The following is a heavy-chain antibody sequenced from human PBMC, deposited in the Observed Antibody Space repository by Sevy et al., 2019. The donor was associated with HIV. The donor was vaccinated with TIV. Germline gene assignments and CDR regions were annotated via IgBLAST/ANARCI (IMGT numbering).Heavy chain of an antibody. CDR2: IDYSGST. CDR3: ARHPHIAARPDPV. Sequence: SETLSLTCTVSGGSISSSSYYWGWLRQPPGKGLEWIGSIDYSGSTYYNPSLRSRVTISVDTSKNQFSLKLSSVTAADTAVYYRARHPHIAARPDPVWGQGTTVTVSS. CDR1: GGSISSSSYY. V-gene: IGHV4-39*01. J-gene: IGHJ6*02. D-gene: IGHD6-6*01.